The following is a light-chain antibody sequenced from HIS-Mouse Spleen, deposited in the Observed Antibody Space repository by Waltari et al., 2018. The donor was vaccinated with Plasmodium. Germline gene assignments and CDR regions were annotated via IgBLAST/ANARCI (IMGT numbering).Light chain of an antibody. CDR2: EVS. J-gene: IGLJ2*01. Sequence: QSALTQPPSASGSPGQSVTISCPGTSSDVGGSNYVSRDQQHPGKAPKLMIYEVSKRPSGVPDRFAGSKSGNTASLTVSGLQAEDEADYYCSSYAGSNNLVFGGGTKLTVL. CDR1: SSDVGGSNY. CDR3: SSYAGSNNLV. V-gene: IGLV2-8*01.